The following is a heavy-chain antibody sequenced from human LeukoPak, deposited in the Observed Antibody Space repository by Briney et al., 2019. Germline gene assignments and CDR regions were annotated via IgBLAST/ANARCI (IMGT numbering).Heavy chain of an antibody. Sequence: PSETLSLTCTVSGGSIHSGSYYWSWIRQPPGKGLEWIGYIYYSGSTNYNPSLKSRVTISLDTSKNQFSLNLTSVTAADTAVYYCARFTPQGYGWGGYNRFDPWGQGTLVTVSS. D-gene: IGHD3-16*01. CDR2: IYYSGST. CDR1: GGSIHSGSYY. CDR3: ARFTPQGYGWGGYNRFDP. V-gene: IGHV4-61*01. J-gene: IGHJ5*02.